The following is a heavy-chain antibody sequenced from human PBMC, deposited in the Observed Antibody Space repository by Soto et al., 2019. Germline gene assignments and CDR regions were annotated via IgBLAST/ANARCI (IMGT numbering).Heavy chain of an antibody. V-gene: IGHV3-23*01. CDR3: AKDYYDFWSGYVRKELDLFDY. D-gene: IGHD3-3*01. Sequence: EVQLLESGGGLVQPGGSLRLSCASSGFTFSSYAMSWVRQAPGKGLEWVSAISGSGGSTYYADSVKGRFTISRDNSKNTLYLQMNSLRAEDTAVYYCAKDYYDFWSGYVRKELDLFDYWGQGTLVTVSS. CDR2: ISGSGGST. J-gene: IGHJ4*02. CDR1: GFTFSSYA.